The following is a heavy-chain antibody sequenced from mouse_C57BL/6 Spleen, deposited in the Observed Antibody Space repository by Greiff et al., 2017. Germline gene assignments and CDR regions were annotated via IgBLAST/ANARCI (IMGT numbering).Heavy chain of an antibody. Sequence: EVQLQQSGPELVKPGASVKISCKASGYSFTGYYMHWVKQSHGNILDWIGYIYPYNGVSSYNQKFKGKATLTVDKSSSTAYMELRSLTSEDSAVYYCATDPFYYGSSYWYFDVWGTGTTVTVSS. V-gene: IGHV1-31*01. J-gene: IGHJ1*03. D-gene: IGHD1-1*01. CDR2: IYPYNGVS. CDR1: GYSFTGYY. CDR3: ATDPFYYGSSYWYFDV.